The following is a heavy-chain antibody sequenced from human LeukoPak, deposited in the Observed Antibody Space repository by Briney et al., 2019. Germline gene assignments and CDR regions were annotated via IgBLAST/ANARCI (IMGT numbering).Heavy chain of an antibody. CDR1: GGSITSSAYY. V-gene: IGHV4-34*01. CDR3: ARGGGITMVRGVIITHRDYYYMDV. D-gene: IGHD3-10*01. J-gene: IGHJ6*03. CDR2: INHSGST. Sequence: SETLSLTCAVSGGSITSSAYYWSWIRQPPGKGLEWIGEINHSGSTNYNPSLKSRVTISVDTSKNQFSLKLSSVTAADTAVYYCARGGGITMVRGVIITHRDYYYMDVWGKGTTVTVSS.